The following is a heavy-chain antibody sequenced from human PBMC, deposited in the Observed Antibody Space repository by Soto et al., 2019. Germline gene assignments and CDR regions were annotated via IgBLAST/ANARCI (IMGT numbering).Heavy chain of an antibody. D-gene: IGHD2-21*01. J-gene: IGHJ4*02. CDR3: VKCGGGSCYSPFEY. Sequence: EVQMLASGGDLVQPGGSLRLSCVASGFTFSSFGMSWVRQAPGKGLEWVSTISSSGDTTFYANSVKGRFTISRDNSQNTVYLQMNSLRAEDTAVHYCVKCGGGSCYSPFEYWGQGTRVTVSS. CDR2: ISSSGDTT. CDR1: GFTFSSFG. V-gene: IGHV3-23*01.